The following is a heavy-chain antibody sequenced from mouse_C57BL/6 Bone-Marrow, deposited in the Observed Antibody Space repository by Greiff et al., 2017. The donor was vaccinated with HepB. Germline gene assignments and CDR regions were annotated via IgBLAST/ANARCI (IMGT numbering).Heavy chain of an antibody. CDR3: ARAGDEGYFDV. CDR1: GFTFSDYG. CDR2: ISSGSSTI. V-gene: IGHV5-17*01. J-gene: IGHJ1*03. D-gene: IGHD3-3*01. Sequence: EVQGVESGGGLVKPGGSLKLSCAASGFTFSDYGMHWVRQAPEKGLEWVAYISSGSSTIYYADTVKGRFTISRDNAKNTLFLQMTSLRSEDTAMYYCARAGDEGYFDVWGTGTTVTVSS.